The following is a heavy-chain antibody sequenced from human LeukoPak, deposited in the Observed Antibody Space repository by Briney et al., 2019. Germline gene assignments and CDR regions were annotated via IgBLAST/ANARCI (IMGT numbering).Heavy chain of an antibody. CDR2: INAGNGNT. J-gene: IGHJ5*02. CDR3: ARDIGITMVRGAPAGWFDP. Sequence: ASVKVSCKASGYTFTSYAMHWVRQAPGQRLEWMGWINAGNGNTKYSQKFQGRVTITRDTSASTACMELSSLRSEDTAVYYCARDIGITMVRGAPAGWFDPWGQGTLVTVSS. CDR1: GYTFTSYA. V-gene: IGHV1-3*01. D-gene: IGHD3-10*01.